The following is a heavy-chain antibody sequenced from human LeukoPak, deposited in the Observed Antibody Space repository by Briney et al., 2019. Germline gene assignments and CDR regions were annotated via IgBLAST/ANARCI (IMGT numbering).Heavy chain of an antibody. CDR3: ARDDYGDLIHDY. D-gene: IGHD4-17*01. J-gene: IGHJ4*02. CDR1: GFTFSSYA. CDR2: ISSSSSYI. V-gene: IGHV3-21*01. Sequence: GGSLRLSCAASGFTFSSYAMSWVRQAPGKGLEWVSSISSSSSYIYYAGSVKGRFTTSRDNAKNSLYLQMNSLRAEDTAVYYCARDDYGDLIHDYWGQGTLVTVSS.